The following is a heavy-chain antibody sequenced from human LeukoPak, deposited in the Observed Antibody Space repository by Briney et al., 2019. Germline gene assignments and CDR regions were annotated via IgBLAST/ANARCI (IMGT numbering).Heavy chain of an antibody. CDR2: IKSKTDGGTT. D-gene: IGHD3-10*01. CDR1: GFTFSNAW. CDR3: ATDLLLWFGELLASPDY. J-gene: IGHJ4*02. Sequence: PGGSLRLSCAASGFTFSNAWMSWVRQAPGRGLEWVGRIKSKTDGGTTDYAAPVKGRFTIAKDDSKNTLYQQMNSLKTEDTAVYYCATDLLLWFGELLASPDYWGQGTLVTVSS. V-gene: IGHV3-15*01.